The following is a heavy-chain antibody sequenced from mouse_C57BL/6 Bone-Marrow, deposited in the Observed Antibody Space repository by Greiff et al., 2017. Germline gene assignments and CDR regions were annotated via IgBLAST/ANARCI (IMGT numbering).Heavy chain of an antibody. CDR1: GYSITSGYY. CDR2: ISYDGSN. V-gene: IGHV3-6*01. CDR3: ARDGGYYGSSFDY. Sequence: EVKLQQSGPGLVKPSQSLSLTCSVTGYSITSGYYWNWIRQFPGNKLEWMGYISYDGSNNYNPSLKNRISITRDTSKNQFFLKLNSVTTEDTATYYCARDGGYYGSSFDYWGQGTTLTVSS. J-gene: IGHJ2*01. D-gene: IGHD1-1*01.